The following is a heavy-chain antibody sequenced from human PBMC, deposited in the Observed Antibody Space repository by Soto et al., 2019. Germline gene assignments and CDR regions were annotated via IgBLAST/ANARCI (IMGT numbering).Heavy chain of an antibody. CDR1: GFTFNTYS. J-gene: IGHJ4*02. V-gene: IGHV3-48*02. CDR2: VGSDSGAI. D-gene: IGHD2-2*01. CDR3: TRPAPFDY. Sequence: GGSLRLSCVASGFTFNTYSMNWVRQAPGKGLEWISYVGSDSGAIYYADSVKGRFTISRDNAKNSVYLQMNSLRDEDTAIYYCTRPAPFDYWGQGTLVTVSS.